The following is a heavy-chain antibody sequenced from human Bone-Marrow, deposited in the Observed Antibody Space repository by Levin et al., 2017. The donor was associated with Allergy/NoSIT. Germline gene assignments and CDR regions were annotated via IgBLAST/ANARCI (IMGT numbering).Heavy chain of an antibody. CDR2: VSWNSGTI. D-gene: IGHD4-23*01. J-gene: IGHJ6*02. V-gene: IGHV3-9*01. CDR1: GFTFTDYA. Sequence: GGSLRLSCAASGFTFTDYAIHWIRQAPGRGLEWDSGVSWNSGTIGYADSVKGRFTISRDNAKNSLYLQMNSLRTEDTALYFCARHKDYGGNGYYYYGMDVWGQGTTVTVSS. CDR3: ARHKDYGGNGYYYYGMDV.